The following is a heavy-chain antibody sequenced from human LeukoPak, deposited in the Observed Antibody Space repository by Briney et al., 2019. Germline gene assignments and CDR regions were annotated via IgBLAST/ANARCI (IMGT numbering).Heavy chain of an antibody. CDR3: ARDVGGSLDY. D-gene: IGHD1-26*01. Sequence: PGGSLRLSCVGSGFTFSTYWMAWVRQAPGKGLEWVANIKGDESAKHRADSVKGRFTIFRDNAQNSVYLQMSSLRGEDTAVYYCARDVGGSLDYWGQGTLVTVSS. V-gene: IGHV3-7*01. J-gene: IGHJ4*02. CDR2: IKGDESAK. CDR1: GFTFSTYW.